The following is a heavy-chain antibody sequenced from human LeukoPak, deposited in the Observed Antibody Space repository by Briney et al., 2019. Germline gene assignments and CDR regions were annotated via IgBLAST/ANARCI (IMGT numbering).Heavy chain of an antibody. CDR2: INEDGNKK. CDR1: GFTFRNYW. V-gene: IGHV3-7*01. D-gene: IGHD1-14*01. CDR3: ARIDSRRTFDI. J-gene: IGHJ3*02. Sequence: GGSLRLSCAVSGFTFRNYWMSWVRQAPGKGLEWVANINEDGNKKYYADSVKGRFTISRDNAKNSLSLQMNNLRFEGTAVYYCARIDSRRTFDIWGQGTMVTVSS.